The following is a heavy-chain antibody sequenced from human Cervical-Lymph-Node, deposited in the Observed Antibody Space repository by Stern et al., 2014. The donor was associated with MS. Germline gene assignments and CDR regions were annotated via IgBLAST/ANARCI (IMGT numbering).Heavy chain of an antibody. CDR3: ARDPRPDFWSGYYYYFDY. CDR2: ISAYNGNT. J-gene: IGHJ4*02. D-gene: IGHD3-3*01. V-gene: IGHV1-18*04. Sequence: QVQLGQSGAEVKKPGASVKVSCKASGYTFTSYGISWVRQAPGQGLEWMGWISAYNGNTNYAQKLQGRVTMTTDTSTSTAYMELRSLRSDDTAVYYCARDPRPDFWSGYYYYFDYWGQGTLVTVSS. CDR1: GYTFTSYG.